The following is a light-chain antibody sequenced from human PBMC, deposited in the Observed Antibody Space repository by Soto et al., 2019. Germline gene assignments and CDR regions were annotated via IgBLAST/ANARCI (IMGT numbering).Light chain of an antibody. J-gene: IGKJ5*01. V-gene: IGKV3-15*01. CDR2: GAS. CDR3: QQYGYSPIT. Sequence: EIVLTQSPATLSVSLGASATLSCRASQSVSLSLAWFQMRPGQPPRLLIYGASTRATDIPARFSGSGSGTDFTLTISSLQSEDFAVYYCQQYGYSPITFGQGTRLEIK. CDR1: QSVSLS.